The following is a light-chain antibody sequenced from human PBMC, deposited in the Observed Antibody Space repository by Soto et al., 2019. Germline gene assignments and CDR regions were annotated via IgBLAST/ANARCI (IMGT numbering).Light chain of an antibody. V-gene: IGKV1-5*01. J-gene: IGKJ1*01. CDR1: QSISSW. CDR3: QQYNSYSRT. CDR2: DAS. Sequence: DIQMTQSPSTLSASVQERFTITCLASQSISSWLAWYQQKPGKAPKLLIYDASSLESGVPSRFSGSGSGTEFTLTISSLQPDDFATYYCQQYNSYSRTFGQGTKVDIK.